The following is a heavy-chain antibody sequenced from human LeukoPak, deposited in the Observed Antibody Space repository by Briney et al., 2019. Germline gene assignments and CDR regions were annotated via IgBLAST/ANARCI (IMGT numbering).Heavy chain of an antibody. CDR2: INHSGST. Sequence: PSETLSLTCAVYGGSFSGYYWSWIRQPPGKGLEWIGEINHSGSTNYNPSLKSRVTISVDTSKNQFSLKLSSVTAADTAVYYCAREEIAVAGTIYYYGMDVWGQGTTVTVSS. CDR1: GGSFSGYY. CDR3: AREEIAVAGTIYYYGMDV. V-gene: IGHV4-34*01. D-gene: IGHD6-19*01. J-gene: IGHJ6*02.